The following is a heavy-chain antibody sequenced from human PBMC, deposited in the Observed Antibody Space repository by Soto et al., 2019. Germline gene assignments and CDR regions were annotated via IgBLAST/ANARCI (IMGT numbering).Heavy chain of an antibody. CDR1: GFTFSDYW. CDR2: ISSDGSYT. J-gene: IGHJ4*02. Sequence: GGSLRLSCAASGFTFSDYWMQWVRQAPGKGLVWVSRISSDGSYTTYADSVKGRFTISRDNAKNTLSLQMNSLRAEDTAVYYSARQHTYSSDYWGQGTLVTVSS. CDR3: ARQHTYSSDY. D-gene: IGHD1-26*01. V-gene: IGHV3-74*01.